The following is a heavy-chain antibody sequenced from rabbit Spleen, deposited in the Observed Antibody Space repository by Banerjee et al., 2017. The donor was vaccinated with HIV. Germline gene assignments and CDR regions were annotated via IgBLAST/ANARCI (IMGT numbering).Heavy chain of an antibody. V-gene: IGHV1S40*01. CDR2: IDVAKSGDA. CDR3: ARGTNSAGYGSNG. CDR1: GLDLSSRYW. J-gene: IGHJ4*01. Sequence: QSLEESGGDLVKPGASLTLTCKASGLDLSSRYWICWVRQAPGKGLEWIACIDVAKSGDAYYTSWAKGRFTISKTSATAVALKVPSLTAADTATYFCARGTNSAGYGSNGWGPATLVPVS. D-gene: IGHD1-1*01.